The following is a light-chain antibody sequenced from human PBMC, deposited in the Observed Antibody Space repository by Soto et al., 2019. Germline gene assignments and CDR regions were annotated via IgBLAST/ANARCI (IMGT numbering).Light chain of an antibody. Sequence: EIVMTQSPATLSVSPGERATLSCRASQSISSDLAWYQQKPGQAPRLLIYGASTRATGTPARFSGSGSGTEFTLTSSSQQSEDFAIYYCQQYNNWPPKYTFGQGTKLEIK. CDR1: QSISSD. V-gene: IGKV3-15*01. J-gene: IGKJ2*01. CDR3: QQYNNWPPKYT. CDR2: GAS.